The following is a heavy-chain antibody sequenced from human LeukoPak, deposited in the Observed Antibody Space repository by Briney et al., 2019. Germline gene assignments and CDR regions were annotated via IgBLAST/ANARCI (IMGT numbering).Heavy chain of an antibody. Sequence: GGSLRLSCAASGFTFSSYGMHWVRQAPGKGLEWVAFIRYDGSNKYYADSVKGRFTISRDNSKNTLYLQMNSLRAEDTAVYYCAKDNGRTYYYPFDPWGQGTLVTVSS. CDR1: GFTFSSYG. CDR3: AKDNGRTYYYPFDP. CDR2: IRYDGSNK. J-gene: IGHJ5*02. D-gene: IGHD3-10*01. V-gene: IGHV3-30*02.